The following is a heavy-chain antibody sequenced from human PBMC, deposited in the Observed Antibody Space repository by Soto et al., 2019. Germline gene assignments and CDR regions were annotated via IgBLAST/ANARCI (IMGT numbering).Heavy chain of an antibody. Sequence: QVQLVQSGAEVKKPGASVKVSCKASGYTFTSYAMHWVRQAPGQRLEWMGWINAGNGNTKYSQKFQGRVTITRDTSASTAYMELSSLRSEDTAVYYCARDRPDGTTGTTTFDYWGQGTLVTVSS. J-gene: IGHJ4*02. D-gene: IGHD1-1*01. V-gene: IGHV1-3*01. CDR1: GYTFTSYA. CDR2: INAGNGNT. CDR3: ARDRPDGTTGTTTFDY.